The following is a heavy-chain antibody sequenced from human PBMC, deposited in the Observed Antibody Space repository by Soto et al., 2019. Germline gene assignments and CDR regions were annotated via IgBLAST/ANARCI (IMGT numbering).Heavy chain of an antibody. Sequence: QAQLVQSGPEVKKPGASVKVSCKASGYRFTSYGISWVRQAPGQGLEWLGWISAYDDNTKYAQTLQGIVSISTDTSTNTAYMELRSLRSDDTAMYYCARGGYYDSSGSRNYHYYGMNVWGQGTTVTVSS. CDR1: GYRFTSYG. V-gene: IGHV1-18*01. D-gene: IGHD3-22*01. J-gene: IGHJ6*02. CDR2: ISAYDDNT. CDR3: ARGGYYDSSGSRNYHYYGMNV.